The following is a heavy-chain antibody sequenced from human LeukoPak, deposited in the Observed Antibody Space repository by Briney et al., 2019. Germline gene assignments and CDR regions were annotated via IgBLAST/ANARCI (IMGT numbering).Heavy chain of an antibody. Sequence: GGSLRLSCAASGFTFSSYSMNWVRQAPGKGLEWVSSISSSSSYIYYADSVKGRFTISRDNAKNSLYLQMNSLGAEDTAVYYCARDPTPYCSSTSCYPLNFDYWGQGTLVTVSS. CDR1: GFTFSSYS. J-gene: IGHJ4*02. D-gene: IGHD2-2*01. V-gene: IGHV3-21*01. CDR2: ISSSSSYI. CDR3: ARDPTPYCSSTSCYPLNFDY.